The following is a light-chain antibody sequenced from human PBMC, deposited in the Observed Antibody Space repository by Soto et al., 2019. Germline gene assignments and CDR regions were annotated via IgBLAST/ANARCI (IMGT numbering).Light chain of an antibody. CDR3: TSYRRGPPYV. CDR2: DVN. Sequence: QSVLTQPASVSGSPGQSITVSCTGISSDVGGSNYVSWYQQHPGKAPRLIIFDVNNRPSGVSPRFSGSKSGNTASLTISGLQAEDEANYFCTSYRRGPPYVFGTGTKVTVL. J-gene: IGLJ1*01. CDR1: SSDVGGSNY. V-gene: IGLV2-14*03.